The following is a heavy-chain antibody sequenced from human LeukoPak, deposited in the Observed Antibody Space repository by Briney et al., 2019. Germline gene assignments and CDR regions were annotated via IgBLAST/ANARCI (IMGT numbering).Heavy chain of an antibody. CDR3: AKSSYYDSSGYYREYYFDY. D-gene: IGHD3-22*01. V-gene: IGHV3-23*01. CDR1: GFTFNNYG. Sequence: GGSLRLSCAASGFTFNNYGMSWVRQAPGKGLEWVSSLSGSGGSTYYADSVKGRFTVSRDNSKNTLYLQMNSLRAEDTAVYYCAKSSYYDSSGYYREYYFDYWGQGTLVTVSS. CDR2: LSGSGGST. J-gene: IGHJ4*02.